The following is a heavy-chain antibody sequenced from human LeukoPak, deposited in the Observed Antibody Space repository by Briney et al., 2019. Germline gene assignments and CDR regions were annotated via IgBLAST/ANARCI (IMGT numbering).Heavy chain of an antibody. CDR1: GDSVSSNSAA. J-gene: IGHJ3*01. V-gene: IGHV6-1*01. D-gene: IGHD1-14*01. Sequence: SQTLSLTCAVSGDSVSSNSAAWNWIRPSPSRGFKWLGRTYYRSKWYNDYAVSVKSRITINPDTSKNQFSLQLNSVTPEDTAVYYCVRDDGIGLDAFDVWSPGTMVTVSS. CDR2: TYYRSKWYN. CDR3: VRDDGIGLDAFDV.